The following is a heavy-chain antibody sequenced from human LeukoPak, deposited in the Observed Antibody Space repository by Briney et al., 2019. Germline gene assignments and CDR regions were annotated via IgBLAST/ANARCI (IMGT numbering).Heavy chain of an antibody. V-gene: IGHV4-39*07. J-gene: IGHJ6*03. CDR2: IYYSGST. CDR1: GGSISSGSYY. CDR3: ARRRGQSSGPSYYYFYMDV. Sequence: PSETLSLTCTVSGGSISSGSYYWGWIRQPPGKGLEWIGGIYYSGSTYYNPSLKSRVTISVDTSKNQISLNLSSVTAADTAVYFCARRRGQSSGPSYYYFYMDVWGKGTTVTVSS. D-gene: IGHD2-8*02.